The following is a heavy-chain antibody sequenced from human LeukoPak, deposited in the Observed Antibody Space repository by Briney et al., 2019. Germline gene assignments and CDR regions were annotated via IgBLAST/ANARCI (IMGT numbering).Heavy chain of an antibody. V-gene: IGHV5-10-1*01. Sequence: GESLKISCKGSGYSFTSYWSSWVRQMPGKGLEWMGRIDPSDSYTNYSPSFQGHVTISADKSISTAHLQWSSLKASDTAMYYCARRFGYCSSTSCYSGFDYWGQGTLVTVSS. CDR3: ARRFGYCSSTSCYSGFDY. CDR2: IDPSDSYT. D-gene: IGHD2-2*01. CDR1: GYSFTSYW. J-gene: IGHJ4*02.